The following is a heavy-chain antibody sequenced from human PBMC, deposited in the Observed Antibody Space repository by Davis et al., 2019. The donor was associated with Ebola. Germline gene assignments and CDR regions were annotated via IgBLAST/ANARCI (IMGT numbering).Heavy chain of an antibody. J-gene: IGHJ5*02. D-gene: IGHD2/OR15-2a*01. Sequence: MPSETLSLTCTVSGGALGSGTHFWSWIRQHPGRGLAWIGYVFHSGSTFFNPYLKSRVSMSVDASKNQFSLTLRSVTAADTAVYYCARNSYSTSSGDWFDPWGQGTAVTVSS. CDR1: GGALGSGTHF. CDR3: ARNSYSTSSGDWFDP. V-gene: IGHV4-31*03. CDR2: VFHSGST.